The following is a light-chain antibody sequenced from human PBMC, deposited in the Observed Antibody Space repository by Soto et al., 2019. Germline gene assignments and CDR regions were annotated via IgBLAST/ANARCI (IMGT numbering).Light chain of an antibody. J-gene: IGKJ1*01. CDR3: QQSHSIPWT. V-gene: IGKV1-39*01. CDR2: AAS. CDR1: QSISSY. Sequence: IQMTQSPSSLSASVGDRVTITCRASQSISSYLNWYQQKPGKAPKLLISAASSLESGVPPRFSGSGSGTDFTLTITSLQPEDFATYYCQQSHSIPWTFGQGTQVDIK.